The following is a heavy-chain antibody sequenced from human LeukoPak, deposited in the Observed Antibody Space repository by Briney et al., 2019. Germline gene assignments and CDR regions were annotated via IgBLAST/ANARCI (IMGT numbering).Heavy chain of an antibody. CDR2: VWDDGINK. J-gene: IGHJ6*04. Sequence: GGSLRLSCGASGFTFSHYGMHWVRQAPGKGLEWVVVVWDDGINKFYADSVKGRFTISRDNSKHTVSLHLTSLRAEDTAVYYVLKEPAPYSLGDAWGKGTTVTVSS. V-gene: IGHV3-33*06. D-gene: IGHD5-18*01. CDR3: LKEPAPYSLGDA. CDR1: GFTFSHYG.